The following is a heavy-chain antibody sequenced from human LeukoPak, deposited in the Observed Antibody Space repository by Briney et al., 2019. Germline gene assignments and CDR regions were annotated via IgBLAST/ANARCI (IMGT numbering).Heavy chain of an antibody. CDR2: IYYSGST. V-gene: IGHV4-39*01. J-gene: IGHJ5*02. CDR1: GGSISSGGYY. Sequence: SETLSLTCTVSGGSISSGGYYWSWIRQHPGKGLEWIGSIYYSGSTYYNPSLKSRVTISVDTSKNQFSLKLSSVTAADTAVYYCARHPGPNWFDPWGQGTLVTVSS. CDR3: ARHPGPNWFDP.